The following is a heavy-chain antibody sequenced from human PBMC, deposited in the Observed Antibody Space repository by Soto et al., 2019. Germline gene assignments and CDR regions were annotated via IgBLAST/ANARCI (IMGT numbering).Heavy chain of an antibody. J-gene: IGHJ6*02. D-gene: IGHD2-21*01. V-gene: IGHV1-2*02. CDR2: INPNSGGT. CDR3: ARDCLVSSAIDDYSYGMDV. Sequence: ASVKVSCKASGYTFTAYPMHWVRQAPGQGLEWMGWINPNSGGTNYAQKFQGRVTMTRDTSISTAYMELSRLRSDDTAVYYCARDCLVSSAIDDYSYGMDVWGQGTTVTVS. CDR1: GYTFTAYP.